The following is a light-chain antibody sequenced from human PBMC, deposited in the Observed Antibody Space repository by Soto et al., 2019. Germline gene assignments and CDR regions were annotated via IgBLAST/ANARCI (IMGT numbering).Light chain of an antibody. V-gene: IGKV1-27*01. J-gene: IGKJ3*01. Sequence: DIQMTQSPTSLSASVGDRVTITCRASQGIRNFVAWYQQKPGKAPKLLIYAASTLQSGVPSRLSGSGSGTDLTLTINSLQPEDVETYSCQKYSSVPVFGPGTKVEIK. CDR1: QGIRNF. CDR3: QKYSSVPV. CDR2: AAS.